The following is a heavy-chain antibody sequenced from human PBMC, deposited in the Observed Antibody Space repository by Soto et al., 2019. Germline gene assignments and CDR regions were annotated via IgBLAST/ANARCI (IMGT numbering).Heavy chain of an antibody. CDR1: GYTFTSYG. CDR2: ISAYNGNT. Sequence: ASVKVSCKVSGYTFTSYGISWVRQAPGQGLEWMGWISAYNGNTNYAQKLQGRVTMTTDTSTSTAYMELRSLRSDDTAVYYCARDYYYYDSSGYSDYFDYWGQGTLVTVSS. V-gene: IGHV1-18*01. J-gene: IGHJ4*02. CDR3: ARDYYYYDSSGYSDYFDY. D-gene: IGHD3-22*01.